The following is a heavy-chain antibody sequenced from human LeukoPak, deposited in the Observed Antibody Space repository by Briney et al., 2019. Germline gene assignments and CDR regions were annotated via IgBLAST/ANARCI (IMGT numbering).Heavy chain of an antibody. D-gene: IGHD6-25*01. CDR3: ARRDNSSVVPWGDS. V-gene: IGHV4-39*01. Sequence: SETLSLTCTVSGGSIISSSYYWGWIRQPPGKGLEWIGSIYYSGNTYYNPSLKSRVTISVDTPKNQFSLKLSSVTAADTAVYHCARRDNSSVVPWGDSWGQGTLVTVSS. CDR1: GGSIISSSYY. J-gene: IGHJ4*02. CDR2: IYYSGNT.